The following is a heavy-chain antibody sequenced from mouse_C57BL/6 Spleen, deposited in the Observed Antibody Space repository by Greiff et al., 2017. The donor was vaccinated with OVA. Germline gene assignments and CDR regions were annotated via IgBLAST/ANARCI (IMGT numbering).Heavy chain of an antibody. CDR3: ARGRYYSNYEEGDY. D-gene: IGHD2-5*01. Sequence: VQLQQPGAELVKPGASVKLSCKASGYTFTSYWMHWVKQRPGQGLEWIGMIHPNSGSTNYNEKFKSKATLTVDKSSSTAYMQLSSLTSEDSAVYYCARGRYYSNYEEGDYWGQGTTLTVSS. J-gene: IGHJ2*01. CDR1: GYTFTSYW. CDR2: IHPNSGST. V-gene: IGHV1-64*01.